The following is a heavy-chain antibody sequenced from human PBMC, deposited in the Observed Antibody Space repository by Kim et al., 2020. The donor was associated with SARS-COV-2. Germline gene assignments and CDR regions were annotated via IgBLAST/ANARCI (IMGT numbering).Heavy chain of an antibody. CDR3: AKQKWLTARDPTFDY. Sequence: DPVKGRFTISRDNSKNTLYLQVNSLRAEDTAVYYCAKQKWLTARDPTFDYWGQGTLVTVSS. D-gene: IGHD6-19*01. V-gene: IGHV3-23*01. J-gene: IGHJ4*02.